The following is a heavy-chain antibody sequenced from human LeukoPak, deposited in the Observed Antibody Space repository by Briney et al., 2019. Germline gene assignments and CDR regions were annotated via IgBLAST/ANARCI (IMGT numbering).Heavy chain of an antibody. J-gene: IGHJ6*04. D-gene: IGHD3-16*02. CDR1: GGSMNDYN. Sequence: SETLSLTCVVSGGSMNDYNWSWVRQSPGKGLDWIGQIYYTGNANYNPSLKSRLTISVDTSKNQLSLRLRSLTAADTAVYFCARTPYSSGRLGGYPYYYMDVWGKGTTVTVTS. CDR3: ARTPYSSGRLGGYPYYYMDV. V-gene: IGHV4-59*01. CDR2: IYYTGNA.